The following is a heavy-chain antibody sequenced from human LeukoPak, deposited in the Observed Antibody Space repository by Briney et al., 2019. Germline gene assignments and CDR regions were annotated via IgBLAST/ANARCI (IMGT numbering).Heavy chain of an antibody. V-gene: IGHV1-2*02. D-gene: IGHD6-13*01. J-gene: IGHJ1*01. CDR3: ASYSSNWYAEYFQH. CDR1: GYTFTGYY. Sequence: ASVKVSCKASGYTFTGYYMHWVRQAPGQGLEWMGWINPSSGGTNYAQKFQGRVTMTRDTSISTAYMELSRLRSDDTAVYYCASYSSNWYAEYFQHWGQGTLVTVSS. CDR2: INPSSGGT.